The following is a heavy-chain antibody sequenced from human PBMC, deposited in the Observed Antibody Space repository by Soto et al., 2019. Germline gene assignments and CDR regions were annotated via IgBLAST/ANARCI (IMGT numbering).Heavy chain of an antibody. D-gene: IGHD3-10*01. CDR2: INHSGST. CDR3: ARRKISTYYYGSGSYFYWFDP. CDR1: GGSFSGYY. V-gene: IGHV4-34*01. J-gene: IGHJ5*02. Sequence: PSETLFLTCAVYGGSFSGYYWSWIRQPPGKGLEWIGEINHSGSTNYNPSLKSRVTISVDTSKNQFSLKLSSVTAADTAVYYCARRKISTYYYGSGSYFYWFDPWGQGTLVTVSS.